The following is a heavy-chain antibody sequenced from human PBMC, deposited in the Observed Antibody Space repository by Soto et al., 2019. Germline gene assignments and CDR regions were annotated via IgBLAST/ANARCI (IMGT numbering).Heavy chain of an antibody. V-gene: IGHV4-4*02. J-gene: IGHJ4*02. CDR3: ARGPPIVGNTTPLDS. D-gene: IGHD2-21*01. Sequence: SETLSLTCTVSGGSITNSNWWSWVRLPPAKGLEWIGDIYHAGSTKYNPSLERRVAMSVDTSNNQFALTLTSVTAADTAVYFCARGPPIVGNTTPLDSWGQGTLVTVS. CDR2: IYHAGST. CDR1: GGSITNSNW.